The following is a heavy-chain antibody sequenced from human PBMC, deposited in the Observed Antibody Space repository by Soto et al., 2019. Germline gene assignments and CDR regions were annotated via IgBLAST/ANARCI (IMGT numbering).Heavy chain of an antibody. V-gene: IGHV3-23*01. CDR2: ISGSGGST. J-gene: IGHJ4*02. CDR3: AKDGGSGYYGGNRRDYFDY. D-gene: IGHD4-17*01. CDR1: GFTFSSYA. Sequence: EVQLLESGGGLVQPGGSLRLSCAASGFTFSSYAMSWVRQAPGKGLEWVSAISGSGGSTYYADSVKGRFTISGDNSKNTLYLQMNSLRAEDTAVYYCAKDGGSGYYGGNRRDYFDYWGQGTLVTVSS.